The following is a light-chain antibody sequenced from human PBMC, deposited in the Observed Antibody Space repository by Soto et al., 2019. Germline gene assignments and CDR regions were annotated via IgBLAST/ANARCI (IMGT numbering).Light chain of an antibody. CDR2: DAS. CDR3: QQRSNWPPT. Sequence: EIVLTQSPATLSLSPGERATLSCRASQSVSSYLAWYQQKPGQAPRLLIYDASNRATGIPARFSGSGSGTDFTLTISCLEPVDFAVYYCQQRSNWPPTFGQGTKVEIK. J-gene: IGKJ1*01. V-gene: IGKV3-11*01. CDR1: QSVSSY.